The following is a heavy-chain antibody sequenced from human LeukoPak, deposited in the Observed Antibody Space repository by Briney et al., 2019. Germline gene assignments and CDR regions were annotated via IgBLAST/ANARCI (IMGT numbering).Heavy chain of an antibody. V-gene: IGHV3-33*06. CDR2: IWNDGSRK. CDR1: GFIFSNYG. J-gene: IGHJ4*02. CDR3: AKGGIEVGHPAGLYFFDS. Sequence: GTSLRLSCAASGFIFSNYGMHWVRQVPGKGLEWVGIIWNDGSRKDYGDSVKGRFTISRDNSKNTLYLQMNTLRVEDTALYYCAKGGIEVGHPAGLYFFDSWGRGTLVTVSS. D-gene: IGHD6-19*01.